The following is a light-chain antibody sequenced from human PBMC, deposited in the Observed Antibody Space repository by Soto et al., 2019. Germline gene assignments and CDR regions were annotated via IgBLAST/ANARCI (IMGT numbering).Light chain of an antibody. Sequence: EIGLTQSPGTLSLSPGERATLSCRASQSVSSSYLAWYQQKPGQAPRLLICGASSRATGIPDRFSGSGSGTDFTLTISRLEPEDFAVYYCPQYGSSTWTFGQGTKVAI. V-gene: IGKV3-20*01. CDR1: QSVSSSY. CDR2: GAS. CDR3: PQYGSSTWT. J-gene: IGKJ1*01.